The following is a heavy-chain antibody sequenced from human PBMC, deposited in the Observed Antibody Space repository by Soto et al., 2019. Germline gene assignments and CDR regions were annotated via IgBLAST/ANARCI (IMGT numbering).Heavy chain of an antibody. Sequence: GGSLRLSCAASGFTFSSYSMNWVRQAPGKGLEWVSSISSSSSYIYYADSVKGRFTISRDNAKNSLYLQMNSLRAEDTAVYYCARVGDGYNAFDIWGQGTMVTV. J-gene: IGHJ3*02. CDR2: ISSSSSYI. D-gene: IGHD5-12*01. CDR3: ARVGDGYNAFDI. V-gene: IGHV3-21*01. CDR1: GFTFSSYS.